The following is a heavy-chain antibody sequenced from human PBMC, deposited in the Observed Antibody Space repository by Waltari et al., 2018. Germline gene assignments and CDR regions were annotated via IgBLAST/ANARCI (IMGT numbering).Heavy chain of an antibody. D-gene: IGHD1-1*01. J-gene: IGHJ4*02. CDR3: ARPGAFVASRGNRFDY. Sequence: QVQLQQWGAGLLKPSETLSLTCAVYGGSFSGYYWSWIRQPPGKGLEWIGEINHSGSTNYHPSLKSRVIISVDTSKNQFSLKLSSVTAADTAVYFCARPGAFVASRGNRFDYWGQGTLVTVSS. CDR1: GGSFSGYY. V-gene: IGHV4-34*01. CDR2: INHSGST.